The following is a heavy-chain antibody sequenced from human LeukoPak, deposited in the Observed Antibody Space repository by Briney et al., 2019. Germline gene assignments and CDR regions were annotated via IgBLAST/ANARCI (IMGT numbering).Heavy chain of an antibody. CDR3: AGDSYYGSGSYYSAAFDI. V-gene: IGHV1-69*04. Sequence: SVKVSCKASGGTFSSYAISWVRQAPGQGLEWMGRIIPILGIANYAQKFQGRVTITADKSTSTAYMELSSPRSEDTAVYYCAGDSYYGSGSYYSAAFDIWGQGTMVTVSS. J-gene: IGHJ3*02. CDR2: IIPILGIA. CDR1: GGTFSSYA. D-gene: IGHD3-10*01.